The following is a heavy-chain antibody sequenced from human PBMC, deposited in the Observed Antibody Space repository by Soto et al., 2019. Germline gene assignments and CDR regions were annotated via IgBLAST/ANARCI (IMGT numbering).Heavy chain of an antibody. D-gene: IGHD6-19*01. J-gene: IGHJ6*02. CDR2: INPSGGST. Sequence: GLEWMGIINPSGGSTSYAQKFQGRVTMTRDTSTSTVYMELSSLRSEDTAVYCCARDHEWLVPDYYYYGMDVWGQGTTVTVSS. CDR3: ARDHEWLVPDYYYYGMDV. V-gene: IGHV1-46*01.